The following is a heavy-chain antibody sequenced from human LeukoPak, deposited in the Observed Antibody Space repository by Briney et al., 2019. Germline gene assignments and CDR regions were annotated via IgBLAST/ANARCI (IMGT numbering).Heavy chain of an antibody. D-gene: IGHD4-23*01. Sequence: PGGSLRLSCAASGFAFNTYWMHWVRQTPGKRLVWASRINSDGDSTTYADPVKGRFTISRDNAKNTLFLQMSSLRAEDTALYYCARHLTYGGWNLWGQGTLVTVSS. J-gene: IGHJ5*02. V-gene: IGHV3-74*01. CDR3: ARHLTYGGWNL. CDR1: GFAFNTYW. CDR2: INSDGDST.